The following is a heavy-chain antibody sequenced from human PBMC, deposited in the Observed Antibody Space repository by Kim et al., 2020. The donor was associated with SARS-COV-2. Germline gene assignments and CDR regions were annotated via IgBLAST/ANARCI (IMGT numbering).Heavy chain of an antibody. CDR3: AVFLERAPGPNWFDP. CDR2: IIPIFGTA. CDR1: GGTFSSYA. J-gene: IGHJ5*02. V-gene: IGHV1-69*13. D-gene: IGHD1-1*01. Sequence: SVKVSCKASGGTFSSYAISWVRQAPGQGLEWMGGIIPIFGTANYAQKFQGRVTITADESTSTAYMELSSLRSEDTAVYYCAVFLERAPGPNWFDPWGQGTLVTVSS.